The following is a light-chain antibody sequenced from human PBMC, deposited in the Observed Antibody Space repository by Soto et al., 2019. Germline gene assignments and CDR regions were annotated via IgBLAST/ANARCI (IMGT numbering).Light chain of an antibody. CDR3: QQYGSLALT. V-gene: IGKV3-20*01. CDR2: GAS. CDR1: QSISNSY. J-gene: IGKJ3*01. Sequence: EIVLTQSPGTLSLSPGERATLSCRASQSISNSYLAWYQQKPGQAPRLLIYGASSRATGIPDRFSGSGSGTDFTLTISRLEPEDFAVYYCQQYGSLALTFCPGTKVDIK.